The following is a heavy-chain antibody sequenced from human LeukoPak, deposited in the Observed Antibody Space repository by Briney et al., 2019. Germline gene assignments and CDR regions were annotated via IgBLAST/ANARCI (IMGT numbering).Heavy chain of an antibody. CDR1: GGSISSSNW. CDR3: AREGGYDILTGYTYFDY. D-gene: IGHD3-9*01. Sequence: SETLSLTCAVSGGSISSSNWWSWVRQPPGKGLEWIGEIYHSGNTYYNPSLKSRVTISVDRSKNQFSLKLSSVTAADTAVYYCAREGGYDILTGYTYFDYWGQGTPVTVSS. J-gene: IGHJ4*02. V-gene: IGHV4-4*02. CDR2: IYHSGNT.